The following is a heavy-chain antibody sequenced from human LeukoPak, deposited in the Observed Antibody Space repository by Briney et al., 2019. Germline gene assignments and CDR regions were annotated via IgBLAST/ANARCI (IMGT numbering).Heavy chain of an antibody. Sequence: ASVKVSCKASGYTFTSYDINWVRQAAGQGLVWMGWMNPNSGNTGYAQKFQGRVTMTRNTSISTAYMELSSLRSEDTAVYYCARGRSSSSVWYYYYYMDVWGKGTTVTVFS. CDR1: GYTFTSYD. V-gene: IGHV1-8*01. CDR2: MNPNSGNT. J-gene: IGHJ6*03. D-gene: IGHD6-6*01. CDR3: ARGRSSSSVWYYYYYMDV.